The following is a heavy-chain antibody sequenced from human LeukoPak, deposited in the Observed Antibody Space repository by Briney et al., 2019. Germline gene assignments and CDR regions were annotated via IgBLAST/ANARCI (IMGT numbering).Heavy chain of an antibody. Sequence: SETLSLTCTVSGGSISSYYWSWIRQPPGKGLEWIGYIYYSGSTNYNPSLKSRVTISVDTSKNQFSLKLSSVNAADTAVYYCARVEGIAAALYYFDYWGQGTLVTVSS. CDR2: IYYSGST. J-gene: IGHJ4*02. V-gene: IGHV4-59*01. D-gene: IGHD6-13*01. CDR1: GGSISSYY. CDR3: ARVEGIAAALYYFDY.